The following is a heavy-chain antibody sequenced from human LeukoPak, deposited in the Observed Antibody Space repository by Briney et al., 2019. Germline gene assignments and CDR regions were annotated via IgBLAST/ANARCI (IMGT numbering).Heavy chain of an antibody. Sequence: GGSLRLSCAASGFTVSSNYMSWVRQAPGKGLEWVSVIYSGGSTYYADSVKGRFTISRDNSTNTLYLQMNSLRAEDTAVYYWARHNYYGSGSYYTGGGYGMDVWGQGTTVTVSS. V-gene: IGHV3-53*01. CDR3: ARHNYYGSGSYYTGGGYGMDV. J-gene: IGHJ6*02. D-gene: IGHD3-10*01. CDR1: GFTVSSNY. CDR2: IYSGGST.